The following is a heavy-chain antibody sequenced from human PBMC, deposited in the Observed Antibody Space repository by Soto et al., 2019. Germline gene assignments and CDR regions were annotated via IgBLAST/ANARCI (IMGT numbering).Heavy chain of an antibody. CDR1: GGSISRYY. V-gene: IGHV4-59*08. CDR3: AIFRDFFDY. Sequence: QVQLQESGPGLVKPSETLSLTCTVSGGSISRYYWSWIRQPPGRGLEWIGHIYYSGSTTYNPSLKSRVTISVDTSKNQFSLRLSSVTAADTAVYYCAIFRDFFDYWGQGTLVTVSS. CDR2: IYYSGST. J-gene: IGHJ4*02.